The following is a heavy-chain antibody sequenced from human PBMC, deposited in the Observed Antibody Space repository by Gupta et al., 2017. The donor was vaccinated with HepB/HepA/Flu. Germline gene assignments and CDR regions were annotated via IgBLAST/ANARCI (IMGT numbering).Heavy chain of an antibody. V-gene: IGHV4-59*08. D-gene: IGHD6-13*01. CDR3: ARADHYSSSWYFDY. CDR1: GGSISTYY. CDR2: IYYSGST. J-gene: IGHJ4*02. Sequence: QVQLQESGPGLVKPSETLSLTCTVSGGSISTYYWSWIRQPPGKGLEWIGYIYYSGSTNYNPSHKSRVTISVDTSKNQFSLKLSSVTAADTAVYYCARADHYSSSWYFDYWGQGTLVTVSS.